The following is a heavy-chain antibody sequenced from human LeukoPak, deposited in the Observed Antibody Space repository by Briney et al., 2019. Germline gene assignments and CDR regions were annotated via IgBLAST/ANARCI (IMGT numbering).Heavy chain of an antibody. J-gene: IGHJ1*01. D-gene: IGHD3/OR15-3a*01. CDR2: VYPGGTP. CDR1: GDSVTSYY. V-gene: IGHV4-4*08. Sequence: ASETLSLTCSVSGDSVTSYYWNWIRQPPGKGLEWIGYVYPGGTPKYTPSLRSRVIMSVDTANNHISLNLTSLTAADTAIYFSARLDWCDIVTCYKHWGRGRLGTASS. CDR3: ARLDWCDIVTCYKH.